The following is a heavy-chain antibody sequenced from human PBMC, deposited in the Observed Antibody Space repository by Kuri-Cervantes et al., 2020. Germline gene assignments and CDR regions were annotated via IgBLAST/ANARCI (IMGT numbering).Heavy chain of an antibody. CDR3: ARWAQAVAGKGYYYYGMDV. CDR1: GFTVSSNS. Sequence: GESLKISCAASGFTVSSNSMSWVRQAPGKGLEWVSVIYSGGSVGYADSVKGRFTISRDNSKNTLFLQMNSLRAEDTAVYYCARWAQAVAGKGYYYYGMDVWGQGTTVTVSS. D-gene: IGHD6-19*01. V-gene: IGHV3-66*01. CDR2: IYSGGSV. J-gene: IGHJ6*01.